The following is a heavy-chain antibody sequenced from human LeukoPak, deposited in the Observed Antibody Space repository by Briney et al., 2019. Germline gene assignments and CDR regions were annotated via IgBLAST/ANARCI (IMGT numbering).Heavy chain of an antibody. J-gene: IGHJ4*02. D-gene: IGHD3-22*01. V-gene: IGHV3-30*04. CDR2: ISYDGSNK. Sequence: GRSLRLSCAASGFTFSSYAMHWVRQAPGKGLEWVAVISYDGSNKYYADSVKGRFTISRDNSKNTLYLQMNSLRAEDTAVYYCARDLPASYYYDSSGYGDYWGQGTLVTVSS. CDR3: ARDLPASYYYDSSGYGDY. CDR1: GFTFSSYA.